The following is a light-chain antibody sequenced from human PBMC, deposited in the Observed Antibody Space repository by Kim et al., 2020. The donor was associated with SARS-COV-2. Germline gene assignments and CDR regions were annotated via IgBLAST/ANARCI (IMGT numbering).Light chain of an antibody. CDR1: GSDVGDYSS. CDR3: NSWTSSNTFV. Sequence: GQSVTISCAGTGSDVGDYSSVSGYQQSPGTAPQRIIYEVSHRPSGVPDRFSGSKSGNTASLTISGLQAEDEADYYCNSWTSSNTFVFGTGTKVTVL. V-gene: IGLV2-18*02. J-gene: IGLJ1*01. CDR2: EVS.